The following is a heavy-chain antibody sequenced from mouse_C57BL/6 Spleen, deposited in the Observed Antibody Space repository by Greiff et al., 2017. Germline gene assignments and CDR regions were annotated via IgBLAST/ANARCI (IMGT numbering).Heavy chain of an antibody. Sequence: DVHLVESEGGLVQPGSSMKLSCTASGFTFSDYYMAWVRQVPEKGLEWVANINYDGSSTYYLDSLKSRFIISRDNAKNILYLQMSSLKSEDTATYYCARTYYSNYYAMDYWGQGTSVTVSS. CDR3: ARTYYSNYYAMDY. V-gene: IGHV5-16*01. CDR2: INYDGSST. J-gene: IGHJ4*01. D-gene: IGHD2-5*01. CDR1: GFTFSDYY.